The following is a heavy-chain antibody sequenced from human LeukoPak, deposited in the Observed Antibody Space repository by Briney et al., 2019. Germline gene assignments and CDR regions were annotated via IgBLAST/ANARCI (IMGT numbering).Heavy chain of an antibody. CDR1: GFTFSSYS. CDR3: ARDSRSSSLK. V-gene: IGHV3-30*04. J-gene: IGHJ4*02. CDR2: ISYDGSNK. D-gene: IGHD6-13*01. Sequence: PGGSLRLACAASGFTFSSYSMHWVRQAPGKGLEWVAVISYDGSNKYYAASVKGRFTISRANSKNTLYLQMNSLRAEDTAVYYCARDSRSSSLKWGQGTLVTVS.